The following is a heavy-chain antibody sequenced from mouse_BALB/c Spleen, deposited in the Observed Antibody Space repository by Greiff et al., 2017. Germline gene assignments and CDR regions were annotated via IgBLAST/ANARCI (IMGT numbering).Heavy chain of an antibody. Sequence: EVQLQQSGAELVKPGASVKLSCTASGFNIKDTYMHWVKQRPEQGLEWIGRIDPANGNTKYDPKFQGKATITADTSSNTAYLQLSSLTSEDTAVYYCARDEEGYGNQGLDYWGQGTTLTVSS. J-gene: IGHJ2*01. V-gene: IGHV14-3*02. CDR2: IDPANGNT. CDR1: GFNIKDTY. D-gene: IGHD2-10*02. CDR3: ARDEEGYGNQGLDY.